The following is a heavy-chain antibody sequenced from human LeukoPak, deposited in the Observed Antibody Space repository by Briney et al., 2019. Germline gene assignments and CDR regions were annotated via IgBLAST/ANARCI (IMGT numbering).Heavy chain of an antibody. CDR3: AREMATIPHFDY. V-gene: IGHV1-18*04. Sequence: ASVKVSCKASGYTFTGYYMHWVRQAPGQGLEWMGWISAYNGNTNYAQKLQGRVTMTTDTSTSTAYMELRSLRSDDTAVYYCAREMATIPHFDYWGQGTLVTVSS. CDR1: GYTFTGYY. J-gene: IGHJ4*02. CDR2: ISAYNGNT. D-gene: IGHD5-24*01.